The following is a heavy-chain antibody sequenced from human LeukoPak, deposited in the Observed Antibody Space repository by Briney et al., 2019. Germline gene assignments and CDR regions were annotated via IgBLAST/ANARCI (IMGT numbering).Heavy chain of an antibody. CDR1: GFTFSDYA. J-gene: IGHJ4*02. V-gene: IGHV3-23*01. D-gene: IGHD1-26*01. CDR3: AKGPAATRAYHFHY. Sequence: GGSLRLSCAPSGFTFSDYAMTWVRQAPGKGLEWVSTITGSGTNTYYADSVEGRFSISRDNSKSTLYLQMNSLRAEDTAVYYCAKGPAATRAYHFHYWGQGTLVTVSS. CDR2: ITGSGTNT.